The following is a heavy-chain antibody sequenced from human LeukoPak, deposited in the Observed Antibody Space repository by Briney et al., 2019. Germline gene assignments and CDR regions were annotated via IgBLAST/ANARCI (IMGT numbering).Heavy chain of an antibody. Sequence: ASVTVSCKASGDTFTSSGISWVRQSTGQGLEWMGWMSAYNGNTNSAQKLQGRVTMTTDTSTSTAYMELRSLRSDDTAVYCCARDPRWELQYFDYWGQGTLVTVSS. CDR1: GDTFTSSG. CDR2: MSAYNGNT. D-gene: IGHD1-26*01. J-gene: IGHJ4*02. CDR3: ARDPRWELQYFDY. V-gene: IGHV1-18*01.